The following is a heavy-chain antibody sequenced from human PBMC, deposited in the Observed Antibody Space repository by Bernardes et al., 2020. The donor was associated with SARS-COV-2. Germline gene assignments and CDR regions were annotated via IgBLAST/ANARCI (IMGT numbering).Heavy chain of an antibody. CDR1: GGSISSSSYY. Sequence: SETLSLTCTVSGGSISSSSYYWGWLRQPPGKGLEWIGSIYYSGSTYYNPSLKRRVTISVDTSKNQFSLKLSSVTAADTAVYYCARERQYYYGSGTGYYYYYGMDVWGQGTTVTVSS. V-gene: IGHV4-39*02. D-gene: IGHD3-10*01. CDR3: ARERQYYYGSGTGYYYYYGMDV. J-gene: IGHJ6*02. CDR2: IYYSGST.